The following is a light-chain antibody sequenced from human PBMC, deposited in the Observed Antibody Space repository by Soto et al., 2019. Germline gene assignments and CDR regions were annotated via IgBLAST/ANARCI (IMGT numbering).Light chain of an antibody. CDR2: GAS. CDR3: QQYGSSGT. Sequence: VWPQSPGTLSFSPGERATLSCRASQSVSNNYLAWYQQKPGQAPRLLIYGASNRATGIPDRFSGSGSGTDFTLTISRLEPEDFAVYYCQQYGSSGTFGQGTKVDIK. V-gene: IGKV3-20*01. CDR1: QSVSNNY. J-gene: IGKJ1*01.